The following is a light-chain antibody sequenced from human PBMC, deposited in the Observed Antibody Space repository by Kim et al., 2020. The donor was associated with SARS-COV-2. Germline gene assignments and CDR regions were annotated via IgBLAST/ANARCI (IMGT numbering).Light chain of an antibody. CDR3: QQSYGSSRT. CDR2: AAS. J-gene: IGKJ1*01. Sequence: DIQMTQSPSSLSASVGDRVTIACRASQSVSSYVNWYQQRPGKPPKLLIYAASSLESGVPSRFSGSGSGTDFTLTISSLQPGDIATYFCQQSYGSSRTFGQGTKVEIK. V-gene: IGKV1-39*01. CDR1: QSVSSY.